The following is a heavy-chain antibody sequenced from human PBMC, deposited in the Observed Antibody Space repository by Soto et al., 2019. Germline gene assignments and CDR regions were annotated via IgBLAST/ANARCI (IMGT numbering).Heavy chain of an antibody. Sequence: SVKVSCKASGGTFSSHAISWVRQAPGQGLEWMGGIIPIFGTANYAQKFQGRVTITADESTSTAYMELSSLRSEDTAVYYCASLSITIFGVVTRGMDVWGQGTTVTVSS. CDR1: GGTFSSHA. J-gene: IGHJ6*02. D-gene: IGHD3-3*01. CDR2: IIPIFGTA. CDR3: ASLSITIFGVVTRGMDV. V-gene: IGHV1-69*13.